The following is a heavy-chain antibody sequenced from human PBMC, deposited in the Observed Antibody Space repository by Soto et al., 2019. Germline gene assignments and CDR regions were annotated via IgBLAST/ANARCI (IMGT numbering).Heavy chain of an antibody. CDR2: IWYDGSNK. D-gene: IGHD6-13*01. J-gene: IGHJ6*03. CDR1: GFTFSSYG. CDR3: ARGGEAAAASQYYYYYMDV. Sequence: GGSLRLSCAASGFTFSSYGMHWVRQAPGKGLEWVAVIWYDGSNKYYADSVKGRFTISRDNSKNTLYLQMNSLRAEDTAVYHCARGGEAAAASQYYYYYMDVWGKGTTVTVSS. V-gene: IGHV3-33*01.